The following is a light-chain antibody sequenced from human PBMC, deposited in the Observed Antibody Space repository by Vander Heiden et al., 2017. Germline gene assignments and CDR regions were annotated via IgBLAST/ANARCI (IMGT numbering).Light chain of an antibody. CDR3: RQDDNSHTG. V-gene: IGKV1-6*01. CDR2: AAS. J-gene: IGKJ5*01. Sequence: AIQMTQSPSSLSASIGDRVTITCRASQGIRNDLSWYQQKPGTAPKLLIYAASNLQSGVPSRFSGSGSGTDFTLTISSLQPEDFATYYCRQDDNSHTGFGQGTRLEIK. CDR1: QGIRND.